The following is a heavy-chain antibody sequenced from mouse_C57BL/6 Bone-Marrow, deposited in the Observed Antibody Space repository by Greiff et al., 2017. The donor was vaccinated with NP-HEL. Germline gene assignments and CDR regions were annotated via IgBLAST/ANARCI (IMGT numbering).Heavy chain of an antibody. CDR3: ARAYYSNYYYAMDY. V-gene: IGHV5-16*01. Sequence: EVNVVESEGGLVQPGSSMKLSCTASGFTFSDYYMAWVRQVPEKGLEWVANINYDGSSTYYLDSLKSRFIISRDNAKNILYLQMSSLKSEDTATYYCARAYYSNYYYAMDYWGQGTSVTVSS. J-gene: IGHJ4*01. CDR1: GFTFSDYY. D-gene: IGHD2-5*01. CDR2: INYDGSST.